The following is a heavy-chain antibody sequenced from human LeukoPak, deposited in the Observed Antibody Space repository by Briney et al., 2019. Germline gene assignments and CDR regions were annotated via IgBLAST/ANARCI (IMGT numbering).Heavy chain of an antibody. D-gene: IGHD4-17*01. CDR1: GFTFMTYS. V-gene: IGHV3-48*04. Sequence: GGSLRLSCAASGFTFMTYSMNWVRQAPGKGLEWVSYISSSGSTIYYADSVKGRFTISRDNAKNSLYLQINSLRAEDTAVYYCAKSGGVTTTLGYWGQGTLVTVSS. CDR3: AKSGGVTTTLGY. CDR2: ISSSGSTI. J-gene: IGHJ4*02.